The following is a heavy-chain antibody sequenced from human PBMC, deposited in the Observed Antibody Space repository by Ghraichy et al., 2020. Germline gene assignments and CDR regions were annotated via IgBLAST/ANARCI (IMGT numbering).Heavy chain of an antibody. Sequence: SQTLSLTCTVSGGSISSSAYYWGWIRQPPGKGLEWIGSIFYSGGTYYNPSLRSRVTISADTSKNQFSLKLNSVTAADTAIYYCARHPNLRIRSGFFDWFDPWGRGNLVTVSS. CDR1: GGSISSSAYY. CDR2: IFYSGGT. V-gene: IGHV4-39*01. D-gene: IGHD3-3*01. CDR3: ARHPNLRIRSGFFDWFDP. J-gene: IGHJ5*02.